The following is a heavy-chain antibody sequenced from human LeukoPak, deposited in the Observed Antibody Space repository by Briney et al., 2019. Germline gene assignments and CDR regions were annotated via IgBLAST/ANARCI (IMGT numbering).Heavy chain of an antibody. J-gene: IGHJ4*02. V-gene: IGHV3-48*03. CDR3: ARGPAGDPFDH. CDR2: IGSSGSPI. CDR1: GFTFRSYD. D-gene: IGHD3-16*01. Sequence: GGSLRLSCAASGFTFRSYDMNWIRQAPGKGLEWVSFIGSSGSPIYYADSVKGRFTISRDNAKNSLYLQMSSLRVEDTAVYYCARGPAGDPFDHWGQGTLVTVSS.